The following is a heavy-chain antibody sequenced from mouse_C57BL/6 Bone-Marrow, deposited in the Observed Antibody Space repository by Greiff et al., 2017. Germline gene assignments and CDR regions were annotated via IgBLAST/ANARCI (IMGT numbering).Heavy chain of an antibody. CDR1: GYTFTSYW. V-gene: IGHV1-52*01. CDR3: ARGRYYGSSHFDY. D-gene: IGHD1-1*01. Sequence: QVQLQQPGAELVRPGSSVKLSCKASGYTFTSYWMHWVKQRPIQGLEWIGNIDPSDSETHYNQKFKDKATLTVDNSSSSAYMQLSSLTSEDSAVYYCARGRYYGSSHFDYWGQGTTLTVSS. CDR2: IDPSDSET. J-gene: IGHJ2*01.